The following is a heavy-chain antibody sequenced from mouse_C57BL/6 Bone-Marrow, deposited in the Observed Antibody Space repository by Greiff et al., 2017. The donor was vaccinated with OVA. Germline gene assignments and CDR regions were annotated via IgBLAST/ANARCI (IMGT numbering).Heavy chain of an antibody. CDR3: ARRGSTVQFAY. V-gene: IGHV5-6*02. CDR1: GFTFSSYG. Sequence: EVKLVESGGDLVKPGGSLKLSCAASGFTFSSYGMSWVRQTPDKGLEWVATISSGGSYTYYPGSVKGRFTISRDNAKNTPYLQMSSLKSEDAALYYCARRGSTVQFAYWGQGTLVTVSA. CDR2: ISSGGSYT. D-gene: IGHD1-1*01. J-gene: IGHJ3*01.